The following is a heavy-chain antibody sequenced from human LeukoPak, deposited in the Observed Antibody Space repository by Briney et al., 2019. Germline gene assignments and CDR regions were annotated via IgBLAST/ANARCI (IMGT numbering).Heavy chain of an antibody. CDR1: GISLTTDGWA. CDR3: AHDKDHLMDV. J-gene: IGHJ6*02. Sequence: SGPTLVNPTQTLTLTCTCSGISLTTDGWAVAWLRQPPGKALELLALIYWNDEKRYTPSLKNRLTITKDTSKNQVVLTMTNMDPVDTAIYFCAHDKDHLMDVWGPGTTVTVSS. CDR2: IYWNDEK. V-gene: IGHV2-5*01. D-gene: IGHD2-15*01.